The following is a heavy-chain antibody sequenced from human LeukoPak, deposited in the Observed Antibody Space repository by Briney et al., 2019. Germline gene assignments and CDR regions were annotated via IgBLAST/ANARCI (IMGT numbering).Heavy chain of an antibody. CDR3: AKSRSSWSGPDFDY. Sequence: EAGGSLRLSCAASGFTFSSYSMNWVRQAPGKGLEWVSYISSSSSTIYYADSVKGRFTISRDNAKNSLYLQMNSLRADDTAVYYCAKSRSSWSGPDFDYWGQGTLVTVSS. CDR2: ISSSSSTI. D-gene: IGHD6-13*01. J-gene: IGHJ4*02. CDR1: GFTFSSYS. V-gene: IGHV3-48*01.